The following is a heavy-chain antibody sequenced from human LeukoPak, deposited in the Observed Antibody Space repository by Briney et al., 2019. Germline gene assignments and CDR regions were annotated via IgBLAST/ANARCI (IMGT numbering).Heavy chain of an antibody. CDR1: GFTFSDYY. V-gene: IGHV3-11*04. J-gene: IGHJ4*02. CDR2: ISASGTTI. D-gene: IGHD6-13*01. Sequence: GGSLTLSCAASGFTFSDYYMTWIRQDPGKRLEWVSFISASGTTIDYGDSVKGRFTISRDNAKSSLYLQMNSLRAEDTAVYYCAREGYSSFDYWGQGTLVTVSS. CDR3: AREGYSSFDY.